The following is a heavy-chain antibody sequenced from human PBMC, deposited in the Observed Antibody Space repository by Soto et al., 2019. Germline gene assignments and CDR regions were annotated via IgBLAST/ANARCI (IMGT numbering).Heavy chain of an antibody. D-gene: IGHD4-17*01. CDR2: IYHSGST. CDR3: ARCDDYGDYYFDY. Sequence: QLQLQESGSGLVKPSQTLSLTCAVSGGSISSGGYSWSWIRQPPGKGLEWIGYIYHSGSTYYNPSLKSRVTISVDRSKNQFSLKLSSVTAADTAVDYCARCDDYGDYYFDYWGQGTLVTVSS. V-gene: IGHV4-30-2*01. CDR1: GGSISSGGYS. J-gene: IGHJ4*02.